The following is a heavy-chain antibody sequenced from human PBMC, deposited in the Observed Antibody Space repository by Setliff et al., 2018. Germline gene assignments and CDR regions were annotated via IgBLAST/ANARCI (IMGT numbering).Heavy chain of an antibody. Sequence: SETLSLTCAVYGGSFSGYYWSWIRQPPGKGLELIGEINHTGSTNYNPSLKSRVTISIDTSQQFSLRLSSVTAADPAVYYCGRARLTGGGGYSYGQGNPLNYWGQGALVTVSS. D-gene: IGHD5-18*01. V-gene: IGHV4-34*01. J-gene: IGHJ4*02. CDR1: GGSFSGYY. CDR2: INHTGST. CDR3: GRARLTGGGGYSYGQGNPLNY.